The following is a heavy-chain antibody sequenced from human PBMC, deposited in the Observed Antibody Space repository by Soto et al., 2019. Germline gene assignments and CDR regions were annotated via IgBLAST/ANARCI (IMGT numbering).Heavy chain of an antibody. CDR3: ARDDRFSSPRVNYGLDV. CDR1: GYTFINYG. CDR2: ISAYSGHT. Sequence: QVQLVQSGAEVKKPGASVTVSCKASGYTFINYGITWVRQAPGQGLEWVGWISAYSGHTNYAQRLQGRVTVTTDAPASTAYMELRGLRADDTAGYYCARDDRFSSPRVNYGLDVWGQGTTVTVSS. V-gene: IGHV1-18*01. D-gene: IGHD6-13*01. J-gene: IGHJ6*02.